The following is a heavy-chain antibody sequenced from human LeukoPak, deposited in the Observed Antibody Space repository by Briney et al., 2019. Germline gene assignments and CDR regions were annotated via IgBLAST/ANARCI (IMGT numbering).Heavy chain of an antibody. CDR1: GFTFSSYG. CDR3: AKDFSVYYYDSRVLDY. V-gene: IGHV3-30*02. CDR2: IRYYGSNK. Sequence: GGSLRLSCAASGFTFSSYGMHWVRQAPGKGLEWVAFIRYYGSNKYYADSVKGRFTISRDNSKNTLYLKMNRLRAEDTAVYYCAKDFSVYYYDSRVLDYWGQGTLVTVSS. J-gene: IGHJ4*02. D-gene: IGHD3-22*01.